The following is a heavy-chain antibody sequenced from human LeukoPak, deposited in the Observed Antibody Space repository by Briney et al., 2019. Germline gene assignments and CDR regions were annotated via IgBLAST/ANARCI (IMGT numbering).Heavy chain of an antibody. CDR3: ARGYYGDYKGAFDI. D-gene: IGHD4-17*01. Sequence: GASVKVSCKASGYTFTSYGISWVRQAPGQGLEWMGWISAYNGNINYAQKLQGRVTMTTDTSTSIAYMELRSLRSDDTAVYYCARGYYGDYKGAFDIWGQGTMVTVSS. CDR1: GYTFTSYG. CDR2: ISAYNGNI. V-gene: IGHV1-18*01. J-gene: IGHJ3*02.